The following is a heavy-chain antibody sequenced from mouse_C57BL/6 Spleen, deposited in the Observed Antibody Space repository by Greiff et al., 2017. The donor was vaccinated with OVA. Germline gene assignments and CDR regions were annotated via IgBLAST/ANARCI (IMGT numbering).Heavy chain of an antibody. D-gene: IGHD2-3*01. CDR3: ARGCGYYWFAY. J-gene: IGHJ3*01. CDR2: ISYSGST. Sequence: EVQLQESGPGMVKPSQSLSLTCTVPGYSITSGYDWHWIRHFPGNKLEWMGYISYSGSTNYNPSLKSRISITHDTSKNHFFLKLNSVTTEDTATYYCARGCGYYWFAYWGQGTLVTVSA. V-gene: IGHV3-1*01. CDR1: GYSITSGYD.